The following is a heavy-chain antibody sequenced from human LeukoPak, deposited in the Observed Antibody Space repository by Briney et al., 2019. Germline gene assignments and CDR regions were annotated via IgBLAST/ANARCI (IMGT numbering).Heavy chain of an antibody. CDR3: AKEGDEFRGYLDV. CDR1: GFTFSRLG. V-gene: IGHV3-30*02. CDR2: IHNDGTMG. Sequence: GGSLRLACATSGFTFSRLGMQWVRQAPGKGLEWVAVIHNDGTMGQYADSVKGRFTISKDLSRNTLHLQMHSLRDDDTAVYYCAKEGDEFRGYLDVWGKGTTVTVSS. D-gene: IGHD5-12*01. J-gene: IGHJ6*04.